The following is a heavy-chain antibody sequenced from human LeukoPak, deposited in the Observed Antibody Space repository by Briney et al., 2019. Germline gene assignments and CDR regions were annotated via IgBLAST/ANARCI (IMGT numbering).Heavy chain of an antibody. J-gene: IGHJ4*02. CDR3: AREVMDNLRFDY. D-gene: IGHD1-14*01. CDR2: INPSGGDT. Sequence: ASVKVSCKASGYTFTSYYMHWVRQAPGQGLEWMGIINPSGGDTSYAQKFQGRLTMTRDTSTNTVYMELTSLRSEDAAVYYCAREVMDNLRFDYWGQGTRVTVSS. CDR1: GYTFTSYY. V-gene: IGHV1-46*01.